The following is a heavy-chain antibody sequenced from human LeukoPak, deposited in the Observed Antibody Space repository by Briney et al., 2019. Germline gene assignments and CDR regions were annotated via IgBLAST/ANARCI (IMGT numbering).Heavy chain of an antibody. J-gene: IGHJ4*02. CDR1: GYSFTSYW. CDR2: IYPGDSDT. V-gene: IGHV5-51*01. CDR3: ARHLGCGDYVYYFDY. Sequence: GESLKISCKGSGYSFTSYWIGWVRQMPGKGLECMGIIYPGDSDTRYSPSFQGQVTISADKSISTAYLQWSSLKASDTAMYYCARHLGCGDYVYYFDYWGQGTLVTVSS. D-gene: IGHD4-17*01.